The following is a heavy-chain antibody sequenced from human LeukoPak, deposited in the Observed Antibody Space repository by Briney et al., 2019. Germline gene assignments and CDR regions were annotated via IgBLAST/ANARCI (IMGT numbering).Heavy chain of an antibody. J-gene: IGHJ4*02. CDR1: GGTFSSYA. V-gene: IGHV1-69*01. D-gene: IGHD6-13*01. Sequence: GSSVKVSCKASGGTFSSYAISWVRQAPGQGLEWMGGIIPIFGTANYAQKFQGRVTITADESTSTAYMELSSLRPEDTAVYYCASLEVGELIPGIAAAGPFDYWGQGTLVTVSS. CDR3: ASLEVGELIPGIAAAGPFDY. CDR2: IIPIFGTA.